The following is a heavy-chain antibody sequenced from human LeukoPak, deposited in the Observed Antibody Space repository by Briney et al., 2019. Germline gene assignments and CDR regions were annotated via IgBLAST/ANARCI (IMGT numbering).Heavy chain of an antibody. CDR2: IFLGETT. J-gene: IGHJ4*02. V-gene: IGHV4-59*08. Sequence: SETLSLTCTVSGGSISSYYWSWIRQPPGKGLEWVASIFLGETTYYNPSLKTRLTISVDTSKNQFSLKLNSVTAADTAVYYCGSNWSDFDYWGQGILVTVSS. CDR1: GGSISSYY. D-gene: IGHD1-1*01. CDR3: GSNWSDFDY.